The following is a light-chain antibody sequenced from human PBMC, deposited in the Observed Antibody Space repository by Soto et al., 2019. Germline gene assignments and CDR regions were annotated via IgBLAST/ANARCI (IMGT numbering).Light chain of an antibody. CDR3: QQYNSYPWT. V-gene: IGKV1-5*03. Sequence: IQMTQDPYTLFAAVGVRVSVPCRASQSISSWLAWYQQRPGKAPKLLIYKAASLESGVPSRFSGSGSGTEFTLTISSLQPDDFATYYCQQYNSYPWTFGQGTKVDIK. J-gene: IGKJ1*01. CDR1: QSISSW. CDR2: KAA.